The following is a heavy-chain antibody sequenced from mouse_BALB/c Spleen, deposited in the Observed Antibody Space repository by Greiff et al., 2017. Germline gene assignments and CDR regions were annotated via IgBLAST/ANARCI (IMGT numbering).Heavy chain of an antibody. CDR3: ARGEPPAY. Sequence: ESGPGLVKPSQSLSLTCSVTGYSITSGYYWNWIRQFPGNKLEWMGYISYDGSNNYNPSLKNRISITRDTSKNQFFLKLNSVTTEDTATYYCARGEPPAYWGQGTLVTVSA. J-gene: IGHJ3*01. CDR1: GYSITSGYY. CDR2: ISYDGSN. V-gene: IGHV3-6*02. D-gene: IGHD6-1*01.